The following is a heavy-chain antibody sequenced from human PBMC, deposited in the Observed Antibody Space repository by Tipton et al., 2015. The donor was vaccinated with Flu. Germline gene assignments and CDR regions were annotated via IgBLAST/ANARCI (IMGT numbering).Heavy chain of an antibody. Sequence: TLSLTCTVSGVSLSSFYWSWIRQPAGKGLEWIGRIYSSGSTKYSPAFKSRVTLSVDTSKNQFSLNLSSVTASDTALYFCARCSGSGTDVIYDYWGQGTLVTVSS. CDR1: GVSLSSFY. CDR2: IYSSGST. J-gene: IGHJ4*02. CDR3: ARCSGSGTDVIYDY. V-gene: IGHV4-4*07. D-gene: IGHD3-10*02.